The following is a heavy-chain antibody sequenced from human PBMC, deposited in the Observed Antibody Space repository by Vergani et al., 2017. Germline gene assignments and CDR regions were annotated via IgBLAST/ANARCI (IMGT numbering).Heavy chain of an antibody. D-gene: IGHD1-1*01. J-gene: IGHJ4*02. CDR2: IYPADSDT. CDR3: ARHTTYTDS. CDR1: EYSFGNYW. Sequence: EVELVQSGPEMRKPGESLKISCKGSEYSFGNYWSCWVRQMPGKGLEWMGIIYPADSDTRYSPSFQGQVTISADKSISTAFLQWDSLKASDTALYYCARHTTYTDSWGQGTLVTVSS. V-gene: IGHV5-51*01.